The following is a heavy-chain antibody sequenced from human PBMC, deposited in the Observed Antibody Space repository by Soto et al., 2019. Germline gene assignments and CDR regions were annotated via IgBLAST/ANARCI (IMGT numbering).Heavy chain of an antibody. V-gene: IGHV6-1*01. CDR3: ALGVAVAGPYYYYGMDV. J-gene: IGHJ6*02. CDR2: TYYRSKWYN. CDR1: GDSVSSNSAA. D-gene: IGHD6-19*01. Sequence: SQTLSLTCAISGDSVSSNSAAWNWIRQSPSRGLEWLGRTYYRSKWYNDYAVSVKSRITINPDTSKNQFSLQLNSVTPEDTAVYYCALGVAVAGPYYYYGMDVWGQGXTVTVYS.